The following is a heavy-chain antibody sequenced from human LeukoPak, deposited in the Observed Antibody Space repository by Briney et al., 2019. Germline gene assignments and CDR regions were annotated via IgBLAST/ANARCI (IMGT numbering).Heavy chain of an antibody. D-gene: IGHD4-17*01. CDR3: AREGALYGDYDYYYYMDV. V-gene: IGHV3-53*01. Sequence: GGSLRLSCAASGFTVSSNYMTWVRQAPGKGLEWVSVIYSGGSTYYADSVKGRFSISRDNSKNTLYLQMNSLRAEDTAVYYCAREGALYGDYDYYYYMDVWGKGTTVTISS. CDR2: IYSGGST. CDR1: GFTVSSNY. J-gene: IGHJ6*03.